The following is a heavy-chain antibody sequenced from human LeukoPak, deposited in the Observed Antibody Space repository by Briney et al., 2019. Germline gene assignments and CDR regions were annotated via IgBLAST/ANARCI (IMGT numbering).Heavy chain of an antibody. V-gene: IGHV3-7*04. J-gene: IGHJ6*02. CDR1: GFTSSSYW. D-gene: IGHD3-16*01. CDR3: ARGDAWAWGV. Sequence: GGSLRLSCAASGFTSSSYWMSWVRQAPGKGLEWVANIKQDGSEKYYGDSVKGRFAVSRDNAKNSLYLQISSVRGEETPVYYRARGDAWAWGVWGQGTTVTVSS. CDR2: IKQDGSEK.